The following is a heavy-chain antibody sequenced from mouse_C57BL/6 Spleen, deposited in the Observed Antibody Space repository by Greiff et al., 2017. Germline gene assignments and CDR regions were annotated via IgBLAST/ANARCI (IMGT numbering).Heavy chain of an antibody. D-gene: IGHD4-1*01. Sequence: VQLVESGAELVKPGASVKLSCKASGYTFTSYWMHWVKQRPGQGLEWIGMIHPNSGSTNYNEKFKSKATLTVDKSSSTAYMQLSSLTSEDSAVYYCVLGRPYFDYWGQGTTLTVSS. V-gene: IGHV1-64*01. CDR2: IHPNSGST. J-gene: IGHJ2*01. CDR1: GYTFTSYW. CDR3: VLGRPYFDY.